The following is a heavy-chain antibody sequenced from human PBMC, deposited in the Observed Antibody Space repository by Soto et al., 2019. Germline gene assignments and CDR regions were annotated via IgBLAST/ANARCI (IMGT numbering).Heavy chain of an antibody. CDR2: IYSGGST. Sequence: GESLKISCAASGFTVSSNYMSWVRQAPGKGLEWVSVIYSGGSTYYADSVKGRFTISRHNSKNTLYLQMNSLRAEDTAVYYCARDRRSIAVAGTFSRYYYYYMDVWGKGTTVTVSS. CDR3: ARDRRSIAVAGTFSRYYYYYMDV. CDR1: GFTVSSNY. J-gene: IGHJ6*03. V-gene: IGHV3-53*04. D-gene: IGHD6-19*01.